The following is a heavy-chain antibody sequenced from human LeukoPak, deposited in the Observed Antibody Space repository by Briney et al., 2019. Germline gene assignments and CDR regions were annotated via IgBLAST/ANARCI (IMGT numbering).Heavy chain of an antibody. V-gene: IGHV4-34*01. CDR1: GGSFSGYY. CDR3: ARIVRGYDPGAFDY. CDR2: INHSGST. D-gene: IGHD5-12*01. Sequence: PSETLSLTCAVYGGSFSGYYWSWIRQPPGKGLEWIGEINHSGSTNYSPSLKSRVTISVDTSKNQFSLKLSSVTAADTAVCYCARIVRGYDPGAFDYWGQGTLVTVSS. J-gene: IGHJ4*02.